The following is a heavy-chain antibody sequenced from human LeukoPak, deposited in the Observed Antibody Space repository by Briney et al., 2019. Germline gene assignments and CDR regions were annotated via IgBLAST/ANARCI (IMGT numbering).Heavy chain of an antibody. V-gene: IGHV1-18*01. CDR2: ISTYNGNT. CDR1: GYTFTSYG. Sequence: ASVKVSCKASGYTFTSYGISWVRQAPGQGLEWMGWISTYNGNTNYAQKLQGRVTMTTDTSTSTAYMELRSLRSDDTAVYYCARPYYDILTGSYYFDYWGQGTLVTVFS. J-gene: IGHJ4*02. D-gene: IGHD3-9*01. CDR3: ARPYYDILTGSYYFDY.